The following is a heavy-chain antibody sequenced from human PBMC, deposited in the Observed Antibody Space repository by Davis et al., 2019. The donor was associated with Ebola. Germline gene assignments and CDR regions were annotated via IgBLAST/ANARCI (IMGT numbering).Heavy chain of an antibody. J-gene: IGHJ4*02. V-gene: IGHV3-30-3*01. D-gene: IGHD2-2*01. CDR3: ARVYCSSTSCYDPYFDY. Sequence: PGGSLRLSCAASGFTFSSYAMHWVRQAPGKGLEWVAVISYDGSNKYYADSVKGRFTISRDNSKNTLYLQMNSLRAEDTAVYYCARVYCSSTSCYDPYFDYWGQGTLVTVSS. CDR1: GFTFSSYA. CDR2: ISYDGSNK.